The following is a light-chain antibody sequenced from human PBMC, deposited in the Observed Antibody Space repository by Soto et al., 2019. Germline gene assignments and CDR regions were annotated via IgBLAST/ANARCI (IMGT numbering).Light chain of an antibody. J-gene: IGKJ1*01. Sequence: EIVMTQSPATLSVSPGERATLSCRASQSISRNLTRYQQKPGQAPRLLIYGASTRATGIPARFSGSGSGTEFTLTISSLQSEDFAGYYCQQYNNWPRTFGQGTKLDIK. CDR3: QQYNNWPRT. CDR1: QSISRN. V-gene: IGKV3-15*01. CDR2: GAS.